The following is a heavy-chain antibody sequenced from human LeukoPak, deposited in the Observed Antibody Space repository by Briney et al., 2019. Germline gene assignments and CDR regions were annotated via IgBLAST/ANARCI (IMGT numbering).Heavy chain of an antibody. CDR1: GYTFTSYA. CDR3: ARNALTGWELPDY. V-gene: IGHV1-3*01. D-gene: IGHD1-26*01. Sequence: VASVKVSCKASGYTFTSYAMHWVRQAPGQRLEWMGWINAGNGNTKYSQKFQGRVTITRDTSASTAYMELSSLRSEDTAVYYCARNALTGWELPDYWGQGTLVTVSS. J-gene: IGHJ4*02. CDR2: INAGNGNT.